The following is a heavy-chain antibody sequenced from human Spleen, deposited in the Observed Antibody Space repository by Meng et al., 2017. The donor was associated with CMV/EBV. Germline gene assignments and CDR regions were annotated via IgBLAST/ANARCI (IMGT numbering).Heavy chain of an antibody. CDR1: GLTFSNYY. Sequence: LTLSCAASGLTFSNYYMDWVRQAPGKGLVWVSHIHIDGTSTNYADSVEGRFIVSRDNAKNTVSLQMNSLTVEDTAVYYCGATNSPSAYWGQGILVTVSS. V-gene: IGHV3-74*01. J-gene: IGHJ4*02. D-gene: IGHD5-12*01. CDR3: GATNSPSAY. CDR2: IHIDGTST.